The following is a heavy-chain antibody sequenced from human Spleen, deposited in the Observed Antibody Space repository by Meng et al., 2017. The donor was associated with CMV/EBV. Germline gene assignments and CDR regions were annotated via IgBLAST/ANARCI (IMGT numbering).Heavy chain of an antibody. V-gene: IGHV3-21*01. J-gene: IGHJ6*02. D-gene: IGHD3-3*01. CDR1: GFTFSSYS. CDR2: ISSSSSYI. Sequence: GESLKISCAASGFTFSSYSMNWVRQAPGKGLEWVSSISSSSSYIYYADSVKGRFTISRDNAKNSLYLQMNSLRAEDTAVYYCARDPYTYDFWSGYYGMDVWGQGTTVTVSS. CDR3: ARDPYTYDFWSGYYGMDV.